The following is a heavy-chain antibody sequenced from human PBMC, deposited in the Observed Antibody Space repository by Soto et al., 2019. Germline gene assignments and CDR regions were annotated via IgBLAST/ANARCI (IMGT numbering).Heavy chain of an antibody. D-gene: IGHD2-2*01. CDR1: GYSFTSYW. CDR3: VHLPDAPVYYYYGMDV. V-gene: IGHV5-10-1*01. CDR2: IDPSDSYT. Sequence: PGESLKISCKGSGYSFTSYWISWVLQIPWKGLEWMGRIDPSDSYTNYSPSFQGHVTISADKSISTAYLQWSSLKASDTAMYYCVHLPDAPVYYYYGMDVWGQGTTVTVSS. J-gene: IGHJ6*02.